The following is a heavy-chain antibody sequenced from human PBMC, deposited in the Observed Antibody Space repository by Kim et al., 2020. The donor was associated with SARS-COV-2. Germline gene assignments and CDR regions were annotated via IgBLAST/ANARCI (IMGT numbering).Heavy chain of an antibody. J-gene: IGHJ6*02. Sequence: PSLKSRFTISVDTSKIQFSLDLSSVAAADTAVYYCARDLRFGELWYGMDVWGQGTTVTVSS. CDR3: ARDLRFGELWYGMDV. D-gene: IGHD3-10*01. V-gene: IGHV4-31*02.